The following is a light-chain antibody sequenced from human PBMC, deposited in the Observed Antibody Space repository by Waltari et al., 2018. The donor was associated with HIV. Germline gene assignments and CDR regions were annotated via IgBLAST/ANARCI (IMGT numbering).Light chain of an antibody. J-gene: IGKJ4*01. V-gene: IGKV1-5*03. Sequence: DRQMTQPTSILSASVGDGVTITCRDSQSIRDYFAWYQQKPGKPPQRLIYRASSLPSGVPSRFSGSGYGTDFTLTISSLQPDDFGTYFCQQFTTYLGAFGGGTKV. CDR2: RAS. CDR1: QSIRDY. CDR3: QQFTTYLGA.